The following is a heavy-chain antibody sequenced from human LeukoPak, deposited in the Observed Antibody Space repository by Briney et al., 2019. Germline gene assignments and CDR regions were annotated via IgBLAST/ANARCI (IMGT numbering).Heavy chain of an antibody. J-gene: IGHJ6*02. CDR1: GGSFSGYY. CDR2: INHSGST. V-gene: IGHV4-34*01. CDR3: ARHFTAVDDYGMDV. D-gene: IGHD6-19*01. Sequence: SETLSLTCAVYGGSFSGYYWSWIRQPPGKGLEWIGEINHSGSTNYNPSLKSRVTISVDTSKNQFSLKLSSVTAADTAVYYCARHFTAVDDYGMDVWGQGTTVTVSS.